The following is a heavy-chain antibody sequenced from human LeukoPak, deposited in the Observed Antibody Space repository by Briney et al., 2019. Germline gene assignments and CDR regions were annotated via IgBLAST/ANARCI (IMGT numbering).Heavy chain of an antibody. CDR3: ARAFVDIVVVPAATITINYYYYYMDV. D-gene: IGHD2-2*03. J-gene: IGHJ6*03. CDR2: IYSSGST. Sequence: SETLSLTCTVSGGSISTYYWSWIRRPPGKGLEWIAYIYSSGSTNYSPSLKSRVTISVDTSKNQFSLKLSSVTAADTAVYYCARAFVDIVVVPAATITINYYYYYMDVWGKGTTVTVSS. V-gene: IGHV4-59*01. CDR1: GGSISTYY.